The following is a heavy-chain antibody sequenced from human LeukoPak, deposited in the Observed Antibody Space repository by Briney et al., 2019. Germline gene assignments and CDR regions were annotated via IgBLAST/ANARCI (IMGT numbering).Heavy chain of an antibody. D-gene: IGHD6-13*01. CDR3: ARPGPGSSWYFFDY. Sequence: PSETLSLTCTVSGGSISSSSYYWGWIRQPPGKGLEWIGSIYYSGSTYYNPSLKSRVTISVDTSKNQFSLKLSSVTAADTAVYYCARPGPGSSWYFFDYWGQGTLVTVSS. V-gene: IGHV4-39*01. CDR1: GGSISSSSYY. CDR2: IYYSGST. J-gene: IGHJ4*02.